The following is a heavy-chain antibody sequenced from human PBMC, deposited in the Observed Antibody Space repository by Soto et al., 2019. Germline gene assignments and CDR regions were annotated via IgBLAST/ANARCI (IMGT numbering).Heavy chain of an antibody. Sequence: QGQLVQSGPEVKKPGASVKVSCKASGYTFTRYGISWVRQAPGQGLEWMGWISGYNGDTNYAQKVQGRVTMTIDTSTSTAYMEWRSLTSDDTAIYYCAKNGQLPYYYDGMDVWGQGTTVTVSS. D-gene: IGHD1-1*01. CDR1: GYTFTRYG. CDR3: AKNGQLPYYYDGMDV. J-gene: IGHJ6*02. V-gene: IGHV1-18*01. CDR2: ISGYNGDT.